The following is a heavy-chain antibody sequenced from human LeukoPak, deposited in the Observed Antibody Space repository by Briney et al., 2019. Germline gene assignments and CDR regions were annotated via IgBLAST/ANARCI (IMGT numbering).Heavy chain of an antibody. CDR1: GFTFSSYA. V-gene: IGHV3-23*01. D-gene: IGHD3-22*01. CDR3: AKVDYYDSSGYPAH. J-gene: IGHJ4*02. Sequence: GGSLRLSCAASGFTFSSYAMSWVRQAPGKGLEWVSAISGSGGSTYYADSVKGRFTISRDNSKNTLYLQMNSLRAEDTAVYYCAKVDYYDSSGYPAHWGQGILVTVSS. CDR2: ISGSGGST.